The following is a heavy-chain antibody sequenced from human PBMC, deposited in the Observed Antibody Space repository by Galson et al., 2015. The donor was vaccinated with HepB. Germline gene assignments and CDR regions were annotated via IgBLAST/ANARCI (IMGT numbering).Heavy chain of an antibody. V-gene: IGHV3-30-3*01. Sequence: SLRLSCAASGFTFSSYAMHWVRQAPGKGLEWVAVISYDGSNKYYADSVKGRFTISRDNSKNTLYLQMNSLRAEDTAVYYCARGHYDFWSGYYEIPFDYWGQGTLVTVSS. CDR1: GFTFSSYA. CDR3: ARGHYDFWSGYYEIPFDY. J-gene: IGHJ4*02. D-gene: IGHD3-3*01. CDR2: ISYDGSNK.